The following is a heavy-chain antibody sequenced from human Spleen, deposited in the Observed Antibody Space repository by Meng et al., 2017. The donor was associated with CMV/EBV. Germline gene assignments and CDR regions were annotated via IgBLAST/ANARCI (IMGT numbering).Heavy chain of an antibody. D-gene: IGHD3-16*01. CDR2: ISTYNGNS. V-gene: IGHV1-18*01. Sequence: ASVKVSCKASGYTFTTSLITWVRQAPGQGLEWMGWISTYNGNSNYAQKLQGRVTMTTETSTSTAYMELRSLRSDDTAVYYCARERGDYGMDVWGQGTTVTVSS. J-gene: IGHJ6*02. CDR1: GYTFTTSL. CDR3: ARERGDYGMDV.